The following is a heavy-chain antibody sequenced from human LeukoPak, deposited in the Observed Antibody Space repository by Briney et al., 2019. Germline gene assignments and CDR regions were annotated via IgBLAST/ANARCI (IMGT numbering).Heavy chain of an antibody. V-gene: IGHV3-23*01. J-gene: IGHJ4*02. D-gene: IGHD3-3*01. CDR3: AKGAPLYYDFWSGYYFDF. Sequence: GGSLRLSCAASGFTFSSYAMSWVRQAPGKELEWVSAISGSGGSTYYADSPKGRFTISRDNSENTLYLQMNSLRAEDTAVYYCAKGAPLYYDFWSGYYFDFWGQGTLVTVSS. CDR2: ISGSGGST. CDR1: GFTFSSYA.